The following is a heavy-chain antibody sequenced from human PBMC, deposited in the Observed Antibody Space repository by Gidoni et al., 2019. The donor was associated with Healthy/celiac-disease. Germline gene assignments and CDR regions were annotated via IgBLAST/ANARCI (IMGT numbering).Heavy chain of an antibody. CDR3: ARSMVRGVIKDAEYFQH. D-gene: IGHD3-10*01. J-gene: IGHJ1*01. V-gene: IGHV3-33*01. CDR1: GFTFSSYG. Sequence: QVQLVESGGGVVQPGRSLRLSCAAAGFTFSSYGMHWVRQAPGKGLEWVAVIWCDGSNKYYADSVKGRFTISRDNSKNTLYLQMNSRRAEDTAVYYCARSMVRGVIKDAEYFQHWGQGTLVTVSS. CDR2: IWCDGSNK.